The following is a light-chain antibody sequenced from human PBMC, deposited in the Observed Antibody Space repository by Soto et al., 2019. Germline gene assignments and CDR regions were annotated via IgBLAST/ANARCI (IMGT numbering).Light chain of an antibody. V-gene: IGKV1-5*01. CDR2: DAS. CDR1: HNIERW. J-gene: IGKJ1*01. CDR3: QQYNTFWT. Sequence: IQMTQSPSTLSASVGDRVTITCRASHNIERWMAWYQQKPGKAPKLLIYDASSLESGVPSRVSGSGSGTEFTLTISSLQPDDFATYYCQQYNTFWTFGPGTKVDIK.